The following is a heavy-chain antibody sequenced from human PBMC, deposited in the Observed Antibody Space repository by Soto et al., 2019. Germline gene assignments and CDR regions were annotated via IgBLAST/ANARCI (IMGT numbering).Heavy chain of an antibody. Sequence: EVQLAESGGGVVQPGGSLRLSSAASGLTVSRNYMSWVRQAPGKGLEWVSVIYNAGSTNYADSVKGRFTISRDSSKNTLYLQMNSLRVEDTAMYYCATLGDGYWGQGTLVTVSS. CDR3: ATLGDGY. CDR1: GLTVSRNY. D-gene: IGHD2-8*01. CDR2: IYNAGST. V-gene: IGHV3-66*01. J-gene: IGHJ4*02.